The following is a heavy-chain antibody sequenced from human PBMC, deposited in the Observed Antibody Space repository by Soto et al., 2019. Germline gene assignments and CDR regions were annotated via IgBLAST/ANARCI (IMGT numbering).Heavy chain of an antibody. CDR2: IGGYKGNT. V-gene: IGHV1-18*01. Sequence: QVQLVQSGAEVREPGASVKVSCKASGYTFTNYGVSWVRQAPGQGLEWMGWIGGYKGNTNYAQKLQGRVTLTTDTSRKTAHMERSIPRSDDTAVDYCAPHTLDTGMPSGYWGQGTLVTVSS. J-gene: IGHJ4*02. CDR1: GYTFTNYG. D-gene: IGHD5-18*01. CDR3: APHTLDTGMPSGY.